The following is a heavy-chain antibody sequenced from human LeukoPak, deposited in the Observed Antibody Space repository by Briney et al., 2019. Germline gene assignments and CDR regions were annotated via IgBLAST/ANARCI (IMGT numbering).Heavy chain of an antibody. CDR1: EHAFTGYY. D-gene: IGHD6-6*01. V-gene: IGHV1-2*02. CDR3: ARDRNSGSSLDI. CDR2: IYPYSGDT. J-gene: IGHJ3*02. Sequence: GASVKVSCKASEHAFTGYYIHWVRQAPGQGLEWMGWIYPYSGDTNYAQNFQGRVTMTRDTSISTAYVELSSLKSDDTAVYYCARDRNSGSSLDIWGQGTMLTVSS.